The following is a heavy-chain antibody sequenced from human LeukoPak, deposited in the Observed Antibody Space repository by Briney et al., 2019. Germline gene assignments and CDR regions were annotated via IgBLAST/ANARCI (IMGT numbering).Heavy chain of an antibody. J-gene: IGHJ3*01. CDR2: INSDGGEG. CDR3: ARSSYSSSSSV. D-gene: IGHD6-6*01. CDR1: GFTFSGFW. Sequence: GGSLRLSCAVSGFTFSGFWMSWSRQAPGKGLEWVASINSDGGEGYYADVVKGRFTISGGNAKNSLYLQINSLRAEDTAVYYCARSSYSSSSSVWGQGTMVTVSS. V-gene: IGHV3-7*03.